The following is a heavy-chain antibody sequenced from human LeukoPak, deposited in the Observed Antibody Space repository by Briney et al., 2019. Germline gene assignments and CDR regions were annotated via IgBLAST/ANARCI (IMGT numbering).Heavy chain of an antibody. CDR3: ARQGDIVATMEP. V-gene: IGHV4-4*09. J-gene: IGHJ5*02. CDR1: GGSISSYY. D-gene: IGHD5-12*01. CDR2: IYTSGST. Sequence: SEALSLTCTVSGGSISSYYWSWIRQPPRRGLEWIRYIYTSGSTIYNPSLKSRVTITVDTSKNQFSLKLSSVTAADTAVYYCARQGDIVATMEPWGEGTLVTVSS.